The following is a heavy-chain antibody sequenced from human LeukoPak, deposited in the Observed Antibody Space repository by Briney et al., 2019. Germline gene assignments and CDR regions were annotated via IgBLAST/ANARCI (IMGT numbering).Heavy chain of an antibody. V-gene: IGHV1-46*01. CDR2: INPSGGST. D-gene: IGHD2-2*02. Sequence: ASVKVSCKASGYTFASYYMHSVRQAPGQGLEWTGIINPSGGSTSYAQKFQGRVTMTRDTSTSTVYMELSSLRSEDTAVYYCARDQVAVVPAAIRYYYYYMDVWGKGTTVTVSS. J-gene: IGHJ6*03. CDR3: ARDQVAVVPAAIRYYYYYMDV. CDR1: GYTFASYY.